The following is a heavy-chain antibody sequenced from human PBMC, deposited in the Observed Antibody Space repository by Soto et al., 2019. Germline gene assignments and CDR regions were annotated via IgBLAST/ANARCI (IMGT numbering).Heavy chain of an antibody. D-gene: IGHD6-13*01. CDR1: GDSVSSNSAA. Sequence: PSQTLSLTCAISGDSVSSNSAAWNWIRQSPSRGLEWLGRTYYRSKWYNDYAVSVKSRITINPDTSKNQFSLQLNSVTPEDTAVYYCAGDTIIAAEGADGMDVWGQGTTVTVSS. CDR3: AGDTIIAAEGADGMDV. J-gene: IGHJ6*02. CDR2: TYYRSKWYN. V-gene: IGHV6-1*01.